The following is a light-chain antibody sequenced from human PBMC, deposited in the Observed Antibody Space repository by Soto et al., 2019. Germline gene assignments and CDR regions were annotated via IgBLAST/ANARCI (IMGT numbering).Light chain of an antibody. V-gene: IGKV3-15*01. J-gene: IGKJ4*01. CDR3: QQYYNWPPLT. Sequence: EIVMTQSPATLSVSPGERATLSCRASQSVSSNLAWYQQKPGQAPRLLISGASTRATGIPARFSGSASGTEFTLTISSLQSEDFAVYYCQQYYNWPPLTFGGGTKVDIK. CDR2: GAS. CDR1: QSVSSN.